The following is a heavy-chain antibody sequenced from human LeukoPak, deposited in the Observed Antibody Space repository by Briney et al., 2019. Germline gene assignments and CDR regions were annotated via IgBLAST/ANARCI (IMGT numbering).Heavy chain of an antibody. CDR2: LWYDGSKE. Sequence: PGGSLRLSCATSGFTFSTYGMHWVRQAPGKGLEWVTFLWYDGSKEFYADSVKGRFTVSRDTSKNTLYLQMNSLRSDDTAFYYCARNSRVASTSGLNYWGQGTLVTVSS. V-gene: IGHV3-30*02. CDR3: ARNSRVASTSGLNY. D-gene: IGHD4-23*01. J-gene: IGHJ4*02. CDR1: GFTFSTYG.